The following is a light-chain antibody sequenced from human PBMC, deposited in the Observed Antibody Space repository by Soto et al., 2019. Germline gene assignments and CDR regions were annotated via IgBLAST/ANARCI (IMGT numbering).Light chain of an antibody. J-gene: IGKJ4*01. CDR3: QQFNNYPLT. Sequence: AIQLTQSPSSLSASVGDRVTITCRASQGISSALAWYQQKPGKAPKLLIYDASSLESGVPSRFSGSGSVTDFTLTSSSLQPEDCATYYCQQFNNYPLTVGGGTKVEIK. CDR1: QGISSA. V-gene: IGKV1D-13*01. CDR2: DAS.